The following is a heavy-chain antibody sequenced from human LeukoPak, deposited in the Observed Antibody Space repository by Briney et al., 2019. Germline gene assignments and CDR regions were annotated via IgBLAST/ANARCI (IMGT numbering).Heavy chain of an antibody. V-gene: IGHV4-59*01. Sequence: SETLSLTCTVSGGSISSYYWSWIRQPPGKGLEWIGYIYYSGSTNYNPSPKSRVTISVDTSKNQFSLKLSSVTAADTAVYYCARAAYGDYVFDYWGQGTLVTVSS. CDR1: GGSISSYY. CDR2: IYYSGST. CDR3: ARAAYGDYVFDY. J-gene: IGHJ4*02. D-gene: IGHD4-17*01.